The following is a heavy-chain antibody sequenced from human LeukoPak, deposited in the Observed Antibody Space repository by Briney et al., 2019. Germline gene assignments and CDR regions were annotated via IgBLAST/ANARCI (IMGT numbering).Heavy chain of an antibody. CDR2: IIPIFGTA. D-gene: IGHD3-10*01. V-gene: IGHV1-69*13. CDR1: GGTFSSYA. J-gene: IGHJ5*02. CDR3: ARVTVLWFGELGYNWFDP. Sequence: WASVKVSCKASGGTFSSYAISWVRQAPGQGLEWMGGIIPIFGTANYAQKFQGRVTITADESTSTAYMELSSLRSEDTAVYYCARVTVLWFGELGYNWFDPWGQGTLVTVSS.